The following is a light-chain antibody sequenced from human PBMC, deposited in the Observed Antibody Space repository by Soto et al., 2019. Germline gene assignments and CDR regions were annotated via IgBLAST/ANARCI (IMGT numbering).Light chain of an antibody. Sequence: DIVMIQSPDSLAVSLGERATINCKSSQNVLYSSNNEKYLAWFQQKPGQPPKLLIYWASTRESGVPDRFSGSGSGTDFTLTISSLQAEDVAVYYCQQYYSTPYTFGQGTKLEIK. CDR3: QQYYSTPYT. CDR1: QNVLYSSNNEKY. CDR2: WAS. V-gene: IGKV4-1*01. J-gene: IGKJ2*01.